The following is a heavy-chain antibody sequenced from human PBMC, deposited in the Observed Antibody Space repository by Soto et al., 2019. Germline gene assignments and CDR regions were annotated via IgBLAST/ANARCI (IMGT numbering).Heavy chain of an antibody. CDR1: GGSISSGGYY. V-gene: IGHV4-31*03. D-gene: IGHD3-22*01. J-gene: IGHJ4*02. CDR2: MYYIGTT. Sequence: SETLSLTCTVSGGSISSGGYYWSWIRQHPGKGLEWIGYMYYIGTTQHNPSLRSRVTMSVDTSKNQFSLELSSATAADTAVYYCARHRGGNGYYLYFDIWGQGTLVTVS. CDR3: ARHRGGNGYYLYFDI.